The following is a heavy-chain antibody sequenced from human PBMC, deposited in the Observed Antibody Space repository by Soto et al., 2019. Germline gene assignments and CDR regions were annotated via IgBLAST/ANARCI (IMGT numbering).Heavy chain of an antibody. CDR1: GFSFSDAG. Sequence: GGSLRLSCAASGFSFSDAGIHWVRQASGKGLEWVGRIRTKTNYYATAYGASVRGRFTISRDDSKNTAYLQMNSLKTEDTAVYYCTRLHFIVEPGINYWGQGTLVTVYS. CDR3: TRLHFIVEPGINY. D-gene: IGHD6-13*01. J-gene: IGHJ4*02. V-gene: IGHV3-73*01. CDR2: IRTKTNYYAT.